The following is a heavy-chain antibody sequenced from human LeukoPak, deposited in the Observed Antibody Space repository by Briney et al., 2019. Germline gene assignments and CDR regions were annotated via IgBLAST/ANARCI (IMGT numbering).Heavy chain of an antibody. J-gene: IGHJ4*02. Sequence: GGSLRLSCAASGFTFSTYNMNRVRQPPGKGLEWGSSINSRSTYIYYRDSVKGRFTISRDNAKNSLYLQMSSLRAEDTAVYYCVRVSLGNDYGSGSYDYWGQGTLVTVSS. CDR3: VRVSLGNDYGSGSYDY. CDR2: INSRSTYI. D-gene: IGHD3-10*01. V-gene: IGHV3-21*01. CDR1: GFTFSTYN.